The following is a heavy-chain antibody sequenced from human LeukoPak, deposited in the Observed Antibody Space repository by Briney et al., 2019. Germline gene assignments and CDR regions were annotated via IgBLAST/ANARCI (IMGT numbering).Heavy chain of an antibody. Sequence: PGGSLRLSCAASGFTVNTNYMFWVRQAPGKGLEWVSVIYRGGDTFYADSVKGRFTISRDNSKNTLSLQLNSLRAEDTAVYYCARGANEWLGGLDYWGQGTLVTVSS. CDR1: GFTVNTNY. CDR3: ARGANEWLGGLDY. CDR2: IYRGGDT. D-gene: IGHD6-19*01. J-gene: IGHJ4*02. V-gene: IGHV3-53*01.